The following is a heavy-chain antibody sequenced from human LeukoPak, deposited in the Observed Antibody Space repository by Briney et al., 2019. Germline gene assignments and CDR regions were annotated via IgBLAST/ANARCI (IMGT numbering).Heavy chain of an antibody. V-gene: IGHV4-39*07. CDR2: IYYSGST. CDR3: ARAVGSSSWYAEYFQH. D-gene: IGHD6-13*01. CDR1: GGSISSSSYY. J-gene: IGHJ1*01. Sequence: SETLSLTCTVSGGSISSSSYYWGWIRQPPGKGLEWIGSIYYSGSTYYNPSLKSRVTISVDTSKNQFSLKLSSVTAADTAVYYCARAVGSSSWYAEYFQHWGQGTLVTVSS.